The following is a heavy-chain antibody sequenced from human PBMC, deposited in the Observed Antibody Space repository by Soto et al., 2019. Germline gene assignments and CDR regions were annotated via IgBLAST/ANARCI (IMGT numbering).Heavy chain of an antibody. V-gene: IGHV3-33*01. CDR1: GFTFSSYG. CDR3: ARDLAPMLVVVNDAFDI. Sequence: QVQLVESGGGVVQPGRSLRLSCAASGFTFSSYGMHWVRQAPGKGLEWVEVICYDGSNKYYADSVKGRFTISRDNSKNALYLQMTSLRAEDTAVYYCARDLAPMLVVVNDAFDILGQGTMVTVSS. J-gene: IGHJ3*02. D-gene: IGHD3-22*01. CDR2: ICYDGSNK.